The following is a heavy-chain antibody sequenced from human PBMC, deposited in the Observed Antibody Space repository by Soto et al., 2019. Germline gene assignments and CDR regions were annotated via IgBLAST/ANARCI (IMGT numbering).Heavy chain of an antibody. J-gene: IGHJ4*02. V-gene: IGHV2-5*02. CDR2: IYWDDDK. CDR3: APLYWAASGTRYYFDY. Sequence: QITLKESGPTLVKPTQTLTLTCTFSGFSFTTDGMGVGWIRQPPGKALEWLALIYWDDDKRHSPSLKSRPTITKDASRNQVLLTLTNMDPADTATYYCAPLYWAASGTRYYFDYWGQGTLVTVSS. CDR1: GFSFTTDGMG. D-gene: IGHD1-1*01.